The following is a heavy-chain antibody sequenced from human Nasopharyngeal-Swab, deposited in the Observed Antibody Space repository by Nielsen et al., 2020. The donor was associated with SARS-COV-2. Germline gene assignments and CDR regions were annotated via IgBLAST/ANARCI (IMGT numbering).Heavy chain of an antibody. V-gene: IGHV3-30-3*01. D-gene: IGHD2-21*02. CDR2: ISYDGGNK. J-gene: IGHJ3*02. CDR3: AREEVTADAFDI. Sequence: GGSLRLSCAASGFTFSSYAMHWVRQAPGKGLEWVAVISYDGGNKYYADSVKGRFTISRDNSKNTLYLQMNSLRAEDTAVYYCAREEVTADAFDIWGQGTMVTVSS. CDR1: GFTFSSYA.